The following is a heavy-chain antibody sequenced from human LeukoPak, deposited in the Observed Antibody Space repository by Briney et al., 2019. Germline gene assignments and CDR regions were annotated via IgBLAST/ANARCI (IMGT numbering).Heavy chain of an antibody. CDR3: ARLRNYDFWSGRGYFDY. V-gene: IGHV4-61*02. D-gene: IGHD3-3*01. Sequence: PSETLSLTCTVSGGSISSGSYYWSWIRQPAGKGLEWIGRIYTSGSTNYNPSLKSRVTISVDTSKNQFSLKVSSVTAADTAVYYCARLRNYDFWSGRGYFDYWGQGALVTVSS. CDR2: IYTSGST. J-gene: IGHJ4*02. CDR1: GGSISSGSYY.